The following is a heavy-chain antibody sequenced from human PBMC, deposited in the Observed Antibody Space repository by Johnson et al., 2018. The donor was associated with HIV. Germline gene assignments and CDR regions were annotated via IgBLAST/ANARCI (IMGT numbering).Heavy chain of an antibody. V-gene: IGHV3-48*04. CDR1: GFTFSSYA. CDR2: IRGSSGSTI. CDR3: ARIIAARIDDAFDI. J-gene: IGHJ3*02. D-gene: IGHD6-6*01. Sequence: VQLVESGGGLVQPGGSLRLSCAASGFTFSSYAMSWVRQAPGQGLEWVSAIRGSSGSTISYADSVKGRFTISRDNAKNSLYLQMHSLRAEDTAVYYCARIIAARIDDAFDIWGQGTMVTVSS.